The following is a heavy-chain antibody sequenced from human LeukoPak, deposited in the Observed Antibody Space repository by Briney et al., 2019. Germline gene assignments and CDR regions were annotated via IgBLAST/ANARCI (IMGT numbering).Heavy chain of an antibody. CDR3: AKTPSRVGATYFDY. Sequence: PGGSLRLSCAASGFGFSTYAMSWVRQAPGKGLEWVSGIDGSGRSTYYADSVKGRFTISRDNSKNTLYVQMNSLRAEDTAVYYCAKTPSRVGATYFDYWGQGTLVTVSS. J-gene: IGHJ4*02. V-gene: IGHV3-23*01. CDR1: GFGFSTYA. D-gene: IGHD1-26*01. CDR2: IDGSGRST.